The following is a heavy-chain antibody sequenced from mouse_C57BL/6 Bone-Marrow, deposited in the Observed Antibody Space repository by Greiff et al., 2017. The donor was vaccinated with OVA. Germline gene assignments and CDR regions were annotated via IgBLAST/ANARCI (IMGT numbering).Heavy chain of an antibody. V-gene: IGHV3-6*01. Sequence: DVQLQESGTGLVKPSQSLSLTCSVTGYSITSGYYWNWIRQFPGNKLEWMGYISYDGSNNYNPSLKNRISITRDTSKNQFFLKLNSVTTEDTATYYCARGDDDYDGAWFAYWGQGTLVTVSA. CDR2: ISYDGSN. D-gene: IGHD2-4*01. J-gene: IGHJ3*01. CDR1: GYSITSGYY. CDR3: ARGDDDYDGAWFAY.